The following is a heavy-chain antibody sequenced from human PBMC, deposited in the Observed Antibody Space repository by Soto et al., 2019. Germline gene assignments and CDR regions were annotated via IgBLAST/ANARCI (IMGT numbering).Heavy chain of an antibody. J-gene: IGHJ4*02. CDR1: GFTLSRYT. V-gene: IGHV3-30-3*01. CDR2: ISSDGGYE. Sequence: PGGSLRLSCEASGFTLSRYTVHWVRQAPGKGLEWVALISSDGGYEHYADSVKGRFTLSRDDFKNMVFLQMDSLSAADTAVYYCVRYSGFDYFFDKWGQGTLVTVSP. D-gene: IGHD5-12*01. CDR3: VRYSGFDYFFDK.